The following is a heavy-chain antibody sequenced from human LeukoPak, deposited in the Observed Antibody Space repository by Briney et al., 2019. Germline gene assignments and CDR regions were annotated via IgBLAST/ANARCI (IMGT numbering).Heavy chain of an antibody. Sequence: GGSLGLSCAASGFTFSSYSMNWVRQAPGKGLEWVSSISSSSSYIYYADSVKGRFTISRDNAKNSLYLQMNSLRAEDTAVYYCARDLGLYCSSTSCRGYWGQGTLVTVSS. CDR3: ARDLGLYCSSTSCRGY. D-gene: IGHD2-2*01. V-gene: IGHV3-21*01. CDR2: ISSSSSYI. J-gene: IGHJ4*02. CDR1: GFTFSSYS.